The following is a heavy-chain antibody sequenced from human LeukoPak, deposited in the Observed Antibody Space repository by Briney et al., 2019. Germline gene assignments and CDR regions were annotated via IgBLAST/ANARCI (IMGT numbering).Heavy chain of an antibody. CDR2: ISGRGGST. CDR3: ARLTGTTSLYYYYYMDV. Sequence: GGSLRLSCAASGFSFSSYAMSWVRQAPGKGLEWVSAISGRGGSTYYADSVKGRFTISRDNSKNTLYLQVNSLRAEDTAVYYCARLTGTTSLYYYYYMDVWGKGTTVTVSS. D-gene: IGHD1-7*01. V-gene: IGHV3-23*01. CDR1: GFSFSSYA. J-gene: IGHJ6*03.